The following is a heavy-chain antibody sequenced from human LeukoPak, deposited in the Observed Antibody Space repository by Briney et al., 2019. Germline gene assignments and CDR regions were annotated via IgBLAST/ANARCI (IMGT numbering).Heavy chain of an antibody. J-gene: IGHJ4*02. CDR1: GFTFSSHW. D-gene: IGHD2-2*01. CDR2: INSDGSST. Sequence: EPGGSLRLSCAASGFTFSSHWMHWVRHAPGKGLVWVSRINSDGSSTSYADSVKGRFTISRDNAKNTLYLQMHSLRAEDTAVYYCARRYCSSTSCYYDSWGQGTLVTVSS. CDR3: ARRYCSSTSCYYDS. V-gene: IGHV3-74*01.